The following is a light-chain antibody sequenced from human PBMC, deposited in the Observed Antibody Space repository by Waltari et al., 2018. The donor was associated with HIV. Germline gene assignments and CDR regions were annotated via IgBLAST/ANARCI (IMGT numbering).Light chain of an antibody. V-gene: IGKV4-1*01. CDR2: WAS. J-gene: IGKJ4*01. CDR3: QQYYSFPLT. Sequence: DIAMTQSPDSLAVSLGEKVTINCKSSQTVLHSSSNKNHLAWYQQKAGQRPKLLIYWASTRESGVPDRFIGSGSGTYFSLTIGSLQAEGVAVYYCQQYYSFPLTFGGGTAVEIK. CDR1: QTVLHSSSNKNH.